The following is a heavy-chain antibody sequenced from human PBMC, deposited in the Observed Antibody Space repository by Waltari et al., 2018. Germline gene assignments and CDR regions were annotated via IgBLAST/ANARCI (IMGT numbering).Heavy chain of an antibody. J-gene: IGHJ5*02. CDR2: MNPNSGNT. V-gene: IGHV1-8*01. Sequence: QVQLVQSGAEVKKPGASVKVSCKASGYTFTSYDINWVRQATGQGPEWMGWMNPNSGNTGYAQKFQDRVTMTTNTSISTAYMERSSLTSEDTAVYYCARGAATGKGANWFDPWGQGTLVTVSS. CDR1: GYTFTSYD. D-gene: IGHD6-13*01. CDR3: ARGAATGKGANWFDP.